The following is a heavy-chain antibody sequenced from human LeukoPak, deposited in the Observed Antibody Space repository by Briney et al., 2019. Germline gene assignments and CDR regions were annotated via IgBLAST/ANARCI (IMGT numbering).Heavy chain of an antibody. CDR3: AKGPGNYYDSSGYTDY. Sequence: GGSLRLSCAASGFTFSSYAMSWVRQAPGKGLEWVSAISGSGGSTYYADSVKGRFTISRDNSKNTLYLQMNSLRAEDTAVYYCAKGPGNYYDSSGYTDYWGQGTLVTVSS. V-gene: IGHV3-23*01. CDR2: ISGSGGST. CDR1: GFTFSSYA. D-gene: IGHD3-22*01. J-gene: IGHJ4*02.